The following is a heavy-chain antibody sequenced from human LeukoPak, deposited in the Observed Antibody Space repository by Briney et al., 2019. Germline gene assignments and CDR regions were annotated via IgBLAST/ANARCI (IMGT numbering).Heavy chain of an antibody. CDR3: VRQPVQELRLSWFDP. J-gene: IGHJ5*02. Sequence: SETLSLTCAVSGYSIRSGYYWGWMRQPPGKGLEYIGSIYHSGNTYYNPSLKSRVTISVDTSKNQFSLKMTSVTAADTAEYYCVRQPVQELRLSWFDPWGQGTLVTVSS. V-gene: IGHV4-38-2*01. D-gene: IGHD3-16*01. CDR2: IYHSGNT. CDR1: GYSIRSGYY.